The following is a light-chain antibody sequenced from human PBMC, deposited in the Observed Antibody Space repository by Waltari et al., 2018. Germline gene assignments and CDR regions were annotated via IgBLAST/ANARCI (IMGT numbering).Light chain of an antibody. CDR3: QTWDSNTDVF. Sequence: SYELTQPPSVSVSPGQTARITCSGTKLGSTYTSWYTRKPGQSPVLVIYQDRKRPSGNPERFSGSSSADMAALTISDTQPADEAYYFCQTWDSNTDVFFGGGTTLTVI. J-gene: IGLJ2*01. CDR2: QDR. CDR1: KLGSTY. V-gene: IGLV3-1*01.